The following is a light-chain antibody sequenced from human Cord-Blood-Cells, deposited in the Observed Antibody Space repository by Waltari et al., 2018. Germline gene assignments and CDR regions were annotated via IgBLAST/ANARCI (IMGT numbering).Light chain of an antibody. CDR2: CNV. CDR3: QSDDSSLSGWV. V-gene: IGLV1-40*01. CDR1: RSTIGAGYD. J-gene: IGLJ3*02. Sequence: QSVLTQPPSVSGAPGQRVTISSTGSRSTIGAGYDSHWYQQLPGTDPKLLIHCNVTRPLGVPERFAGPKSGTAASLAITVRQAEDEADYDCQSDDSSLSGWVFGGGTKLTGL.